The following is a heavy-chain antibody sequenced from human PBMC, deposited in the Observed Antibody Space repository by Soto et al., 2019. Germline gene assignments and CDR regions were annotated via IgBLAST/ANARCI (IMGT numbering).Heavy chain of an antibody. CDR2: IYYSGST. CDR3: ARDGYYGGKRGPGRVFDY. V-gene: IGHV4-31*02. J-gene: IGHJ4*02. CDR1: GGSISSGGYY. Sequence: SETLSLTCTVSGGSISSGGYYWSWIRQHPGKGLEWIGYIYYSGSTYYNPSLKSRVTISVDTSKNQFSLKLSSVTAADTAVYYCARDGYYGGKRGPGRVFDYWGQGTLVTVS. D-gene: IGHD4-17*01.